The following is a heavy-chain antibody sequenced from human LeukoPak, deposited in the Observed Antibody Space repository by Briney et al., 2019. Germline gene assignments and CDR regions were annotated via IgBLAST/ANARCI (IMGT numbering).Heavy chain of an antibody. CDR1: GFTFSAYA. Sequence: PGGSLRFSCSASGFTFSAYAMYWVRQAPGKGLEYVSGISNNGGSSFYADSVKGRFTISRDNSKNTLYLQMSSLRAEDTAVYYCVKITSVTGGDCWGQGTRLTVSS. D-gene: IGHD1-14*01. V-gene: IGHV3-64D*09. J-gene: IGHJ4*02. CDR3: VKITSVTGGDC. CDR2: ISNNGGSS.